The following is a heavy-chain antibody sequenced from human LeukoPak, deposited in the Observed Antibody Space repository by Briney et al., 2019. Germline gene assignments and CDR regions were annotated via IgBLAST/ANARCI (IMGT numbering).Heavy chain of an antibody. Sequence: PSETLSLTCAVSGGSISSSSYYWGWIRQPPGKDLEWMGRIHYSGSTNYNPSLKSRVTISVDTSKNQFSLKLSSVTAADTAVYYCARDGVPSGWYDYWGQGTLVTVSS. D-gene: IGHD6-19*01. CDR1: GGSISSSSYY. V-gene: IGHV4-39*07. CDR3: ARDGVPSGWYDY. CDR2: IHYSGST. J-gene: IGHJ4*02.